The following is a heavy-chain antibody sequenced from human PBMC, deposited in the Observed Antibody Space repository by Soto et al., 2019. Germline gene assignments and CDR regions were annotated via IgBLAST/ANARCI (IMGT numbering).Heavy chain of an antibody. CDR2: MNPNSGNT. CDR1: GYTFTSYD. J-gene: IGHJ6*02. Sequence: ASVKVSCKASGYTFTSYDINWVRQATGQGLEWMGWMNPNSGNTGYAQKFQGRVTMTRNTSISTAYMELSSLRSEDTAVYYCASQAGVYSSSSGYYYGMDVWGQGTTVTVSS. CDR3: ASQAGVYSSSSGYYYGMDV. D-gene: IGHD6-6*01. V-gene: IGHV1-8*01.